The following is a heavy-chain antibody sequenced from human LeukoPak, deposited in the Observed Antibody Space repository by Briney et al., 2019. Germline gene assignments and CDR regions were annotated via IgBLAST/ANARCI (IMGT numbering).Heavy chain of an antibody. J-gene: IGHJ4*02. D-gene: IGHD3-16*01. CDR1: VYPFTAYY. CDR2: INPNSGGT. CDR3: ARAVLRYYFDY. Sequence: APVKASCKASVYPFTAYYMHWVRQAPGHGLEWMGWINPNSGGTNYAQKFQCRVTMTRDTSISTAYMELSRLRSDDTAVYYCARAVLRYYFDYLGQGTLVTVSS. V-gene: IGHV1-2*02.